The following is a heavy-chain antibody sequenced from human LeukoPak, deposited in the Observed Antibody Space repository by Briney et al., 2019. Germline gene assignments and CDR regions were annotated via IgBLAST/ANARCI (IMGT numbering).Heavy chain of an antibody. J-gene: IGHJ3*02. Sequence: AGGSLRLSCAASGFIFSSYSMSWVRQAPGKGLEWVSVIHSDGNTLYADSVEGRFTISRDNFKNTVYLQMSSLRAEDTAVYYCAREDNRGVYDDGFDIWGQGTMVTVSS. V-gene: IGHV3-53*01. CDR3: AREDNRGVYDDGFDI. CDR2: IHSDGNT. D-gene: IGHD5/OR15-5a*01. CDR1: GFIFSSYS.